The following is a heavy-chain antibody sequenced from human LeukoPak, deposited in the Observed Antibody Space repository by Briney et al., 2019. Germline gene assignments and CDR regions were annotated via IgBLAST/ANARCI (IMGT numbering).Heavy chain of an antibody. V-gene: IGHV3-21*01. CDR2: ISSSSSYI. CDR3: ARDIKLRVAAAGNDRS. Sequence: PGGSLRLSCAASGFTFSSYSMNWVRQAPGKGLEWVSSISSSSSYIYYADSVKGRFTISRDNAKNSLYLQMNSLRAEDTAVYYCARDIKLRVAAAGNDRSWGQGTLVTVSS. D-gene: IGHD6-13*01. CDR1: GFTFSSYS. J-gene: IGHJ4*02.